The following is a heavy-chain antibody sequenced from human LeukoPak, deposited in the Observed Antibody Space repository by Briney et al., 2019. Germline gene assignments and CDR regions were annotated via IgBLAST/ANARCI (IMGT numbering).Heavy chain of an antibody. CDR3: ALGYSSSWYGHDAFDI. CDR2: IYTSGST. V-gene: IGHV4-4*07. J-gene: IGHJ3*02. D-gene: IGHD6-13*01. Sequence: PSETLSLTCTVSGGSICSYYWSWIRQPAGKGLEWIGRIYTSGSTNYNPSLKSRVTMSVDTSKNQFSLKLSSVTAADTAVYYCALGYSSSWYGHDAFDIWGQGTMVTVSS. CDR1: GGSICSYY.